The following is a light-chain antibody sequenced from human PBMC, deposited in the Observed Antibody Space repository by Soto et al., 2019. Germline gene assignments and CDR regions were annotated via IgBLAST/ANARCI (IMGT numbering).Light chain of an antibody. V-gene: IGKV3-15*01. CDR1: QSVSSS. J-gene: IGKJ2*01. CDR3: QQYKNWPPYT. Sequence: EIVMTQSPATLSVSPGERVTLSCRASQSVSSSLAWYQQKPGQAPRLPIYDTSTRATTIPARFSGSGSGTEFTLTISGLQSEDSAVYYCQQYKNWPPYTFGQGTKVDIK. CDR2: DTS.